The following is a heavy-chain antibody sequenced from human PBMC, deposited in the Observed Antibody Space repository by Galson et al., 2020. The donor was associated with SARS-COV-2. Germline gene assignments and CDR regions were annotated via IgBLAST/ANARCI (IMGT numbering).Heavy chain of an antibody. CDR1: GFTFSSYA. CDR2: ISYDGSNK. V-gene: IGHV3-30*04. J-gene: IGHJ6*02. D-gene: IGHD3-22*01. CDR3: ARDRHYYDSSGYLPYYYYYGMDV. Sequence: GESLKISCAASGFTFSSYAMHWVRQAPGKGLEWVAVISYDGSNKYYADSVKGRFTISRDNSKNTLYLQMNSLRAEDTAVYYCARDRHYYDSSGYLPYYYYYGMDVWGQGTTVTVSS.